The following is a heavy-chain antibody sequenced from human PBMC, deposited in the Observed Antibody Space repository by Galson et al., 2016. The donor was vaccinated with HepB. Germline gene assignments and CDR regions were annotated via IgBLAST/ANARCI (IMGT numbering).Heavy chain of an antibody. D-gene: IGHD3-3*01. CDR2: ITASGHNT. Sequence: SLRLSCAASGFTFDSYAMSWVRQAPGKGLEWVSAITASGHNTYYIGSVKGRFTSSRDSAKNQLYLQMSSLRVEDTAVYYCAKVGRFWAYNGMDGWGQGTTVIVSS. CDR3: AKVGRFWAYNGMDG. V-gene: IGHV3-23*01. J-gene: IGHJ6*02. CDR1: GFTFDSYA.